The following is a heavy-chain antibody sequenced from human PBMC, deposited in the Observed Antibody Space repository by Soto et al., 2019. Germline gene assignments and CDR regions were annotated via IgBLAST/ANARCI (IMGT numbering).Heavy chain of an antibody. D-gene: IGHD2-8*02. Sequence: ASVKVSCKASGYNFFTSYXXHWVRQAPGQGLEWMGIINPTGTMTRYSERFQGRLIMTRDTSTSTDYMELSSLTSEDTAVYFCARDTGGHHDAFDIWGQGTMVTVSS. CDR1: GYNFFTSYX. CDR2: INPTGTMT. J-gene: IGHJ3*02. CDR3: ARDTGGHHDAFDI. V-gene: IGHV1-46*01.